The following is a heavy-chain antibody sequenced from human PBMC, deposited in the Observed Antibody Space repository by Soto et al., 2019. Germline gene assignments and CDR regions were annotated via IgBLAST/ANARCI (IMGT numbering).Heavy chain of an antibody. Sequence: ASVKVSCKASGYTFTGYYMHWVRQAPGQGLEWMGWINPNSGGTNYAQKFQGWVTMTRDTSISTAYMELSRLRSDDTAVYYCARVGVTMVRGEDAFDIWGQGTMVTVS. CDR1: GYTFTGYY. D-gene: IGHD3-10*01. V-gene: IGHV1-2*04. CDR2: INPNSGGT. J-gene: IGHJ3*02. CDR3: ARVGVTMVRGEDAFDI.